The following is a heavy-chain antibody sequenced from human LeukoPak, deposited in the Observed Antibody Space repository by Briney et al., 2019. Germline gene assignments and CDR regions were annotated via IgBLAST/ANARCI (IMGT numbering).Heavy chain of an antibody. D-gene: IGHD3-22*01. CDR2: INRGATYI. J-gene: IGHJ4*02. CDR3: VRLGRNSDSSGYYYYYDY. CDR1: EFTFSSYS. V-gene: IGHV3-21*01. Sequence: KPGGSLRLSCTVSEFTFSSYSMNWVRQAPGKGLEWVASINRGATYIYYADSMKGRFTISRDDAKSSLYLQMNSLRAEDTAVYYCVRLGRNSDSSGYYYYYDYWGQGILVTVSS.